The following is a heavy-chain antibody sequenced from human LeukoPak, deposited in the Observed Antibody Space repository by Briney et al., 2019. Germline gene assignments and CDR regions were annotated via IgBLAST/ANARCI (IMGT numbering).Heavy chain of an antibody. D-gene: IGHD2-2*01. CDR3: VSFYETY. Sequence: GGSLRLSCAASGNYWMHWVRQAPGKGLVWVSHINSDGSWTGYADSVKGRFTISKDNAKNTVYLQMNNLRAEDTAVYYCVSFYETYWGRGTLVSVSS. J-gene: IGHJ4*02. CDR1: GNYW. CDR2: INSDGSWT. V-gene: IGHV3-74*01.